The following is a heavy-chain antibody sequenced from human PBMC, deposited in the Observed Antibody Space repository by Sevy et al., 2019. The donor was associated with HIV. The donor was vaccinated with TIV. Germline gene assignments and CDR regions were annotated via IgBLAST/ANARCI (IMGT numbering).Heavy chain of an antibody. V-gene: IGHV5-51*01. CDR2: IYPGDSGT. CDR1: EYNFTNYW. J-gene: IGHJ6*02. D-gene: IGHD6-6*01. Sequence: GGSLRLSCKGSEYNFTNYWIGWVRQMPGKGLEWMGIIYPGDSGTRYSPSFQDQVTISAAKSISTAYLQWSSLKASDTAMYYCARISSSPRAYYYYFGMDVWGQGTTVTVSS. CDR3: ARISSSPRAYYYYFGMDV.